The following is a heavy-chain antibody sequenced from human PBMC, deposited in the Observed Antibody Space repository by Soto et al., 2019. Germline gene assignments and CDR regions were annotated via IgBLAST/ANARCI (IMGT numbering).Heavy chain of an antibody. CDR2: ISSSSTI. Sequence: GGSLRLSCAASGFTFSSYSMNWVRQAPGKGLEWVSYISSSSTIYYADSVKGRFTISRDNAKNSLYLQMNSLRDEDTAVYYCARVPFDYWGQGTLVTVSS. CDR3: ARVPFDY. J-gene: IGHJ4*02. V-gene: IGHV3-48*02. CDR1: GFTFSSYS.